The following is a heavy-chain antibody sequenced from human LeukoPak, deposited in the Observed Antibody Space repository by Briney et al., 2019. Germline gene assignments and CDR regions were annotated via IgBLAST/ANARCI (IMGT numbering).Heavy chain of an antibody. Sequence: PSESLSLTCTASGGSISSHYWSWIRQVPGKGLEWIGYIYYSGSTNYNPSLKSRVTISVDTSKNQFSLKLSSVTAADTAVYYCARVFRQWLAGYYYYYMDVWGKGTTVTVSS. CDR2: IYYSGST. D-gene: IGHD6-19*01. CDR3: ARVFRQWLAGYYYYYMDV. CDR1: GGSISSHY. J-gene: IGHJ6*03. V-gene: IGHV4-59*11.